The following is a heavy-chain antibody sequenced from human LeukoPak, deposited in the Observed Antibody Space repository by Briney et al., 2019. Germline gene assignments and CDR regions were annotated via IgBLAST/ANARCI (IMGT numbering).Heavy chain of an antibody. CDR3: ASLSTRSNV. J-gene: IGHJ6*02. D-gene: IGHD3-10*01. V-gene: IGHV4-34*01. CDR1: GGSFSGYY. Sequence: SETLSLTCAVYGGSFSGYYWSWIRQPPGKGLEWIGEINHSGSTNYNPSLKSRVTISVDTSKNQFSLKLSSVTAADTAVYYCASLSTRSNVWSQGTTVTVSS. CDR2: INHSGST.